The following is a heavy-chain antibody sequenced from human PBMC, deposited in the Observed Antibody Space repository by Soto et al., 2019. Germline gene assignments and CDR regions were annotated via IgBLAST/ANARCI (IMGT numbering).Heavy chain of an antibody. V-gene: IGHV3-11*01. Sequence: GGSLRLSCAASGFTFSDSYMSWIRQAPGKGLEWISYITFSGNTVYYTDSLKGRFTISRDNAKNSLYLQMNRLRAEDTAVYYCARVSWREKYGMDVWGQGTTVTVSS. CDR1: GFTFSDSY. CDR2: ITFSGNTV. J-gene: IGHJ6*02. CDR3: ARVSWREKYGMDV.